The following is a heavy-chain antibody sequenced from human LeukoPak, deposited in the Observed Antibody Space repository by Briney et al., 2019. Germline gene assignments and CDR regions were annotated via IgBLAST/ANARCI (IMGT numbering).Heavy chain of an antibody. V-gene: IGHV1-69*06. Sequence: SVNVSCKGSGGTFSRYAISGVRQARGQGREGMGGIIPIFGTANYAQKVQDRVTITADKSPSTAYMELNSLRSENTAVYYCARDHDTARDAFDIWGQGTMVTVSS. CDR3: ARDHDTARDAFDI. CDR1: GGTFSRYA. J-gene: IGHJ3*02. CDR2: IIPIFGTA. D-gene: IGHD3-22*01.